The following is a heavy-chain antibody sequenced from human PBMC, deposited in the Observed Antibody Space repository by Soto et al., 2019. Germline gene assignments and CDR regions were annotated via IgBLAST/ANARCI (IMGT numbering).Heavy chain of an antibody. D-gene: IGHD1-7*01. Sequence: GGSLRLSCAASGFTFSSYAMHWVRQAPGKGLEWVAVISYDGSNKYYADSVKGRFTISRDNSKNTLYLQMNSLRAEDTAVYYCARPVGLELRRIQVPREYFQHWGQGTLVTVSS. CDR2: ISYDGSNK. CDR1: GFTFSSYA. V-gene: IGHV3-30-3*01. J-gene: IGHJ1*01. CDR3: ARPVGLELRRIQVPREYFQH.